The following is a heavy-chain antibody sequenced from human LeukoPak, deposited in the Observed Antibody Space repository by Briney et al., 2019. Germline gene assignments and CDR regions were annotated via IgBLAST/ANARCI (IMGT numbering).Heavy chain of an antibody. V-gene: IGHV3-21*01. Sequence: GGSLRLSCAASGFTFSDYTMNWVRQAPGKGLEWVSSISGGSRSIHYVDSVKGRFTISRDNAKNSLYLQMNSLRAEDTAVYYCARDYFYCGGDCFVDPWGQGTLVTVSS. CDR1: GFTFSDYT. J-gene: IGHJ5*02. CDR2: ISGGSRSI. D-gene: IGHD2-21*02. CDR3: ARDYFYCGGDCFVDP.